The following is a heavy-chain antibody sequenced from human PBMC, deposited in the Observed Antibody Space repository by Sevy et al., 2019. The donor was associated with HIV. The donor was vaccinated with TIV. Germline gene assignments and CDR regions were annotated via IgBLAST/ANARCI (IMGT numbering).Heavy chain of an antibody. CDR3: AREGCTKPHDS. J-gene: IGHJ4*02. Sequence: GGSLRLSCAASGFDFSIYSMSWVRQAPGKGLEWVSTLSFGCGKINYADSVKGRFTISRDNSKSSVYLQMNNMRVEDTAVYYCAREGCTKPHDSRGQGTLLTVSS. D-gene: IGHD2-8*01. V-gene: IGHV3-23*01. CDR2: LSFGCGKI. CDR1: GFDFSIYS.